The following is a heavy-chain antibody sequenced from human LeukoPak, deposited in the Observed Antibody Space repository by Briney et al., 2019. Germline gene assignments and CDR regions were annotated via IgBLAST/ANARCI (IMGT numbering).Heavy chain of an antibody. J-gene: IGHJ4*02. D-gene: IGHD6-13*01. V-gene: IGHV3-30*03. Sequence: GGSLRLSCAASGFTFSSYGMHWVRQAPGKGLEWVAVISYDGSNKYYADSVKGRFTISRDNSKNTLYLQMNSLRAEDTAVYYCARDHSSSWYALDYWGQGTLVTVSS. CDR1: GFTFSSYG. CDR2: ISYDGSNK. CDR3: ARDHSSSWYALDY.